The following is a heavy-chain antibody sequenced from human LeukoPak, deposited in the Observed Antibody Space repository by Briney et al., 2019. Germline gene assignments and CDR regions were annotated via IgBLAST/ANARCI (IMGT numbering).Heavy chain of an antibody. D-gene: IGHD6-13*01. CDR3: AAGYLVTAGLMDV. J-gene: IGHJ6*02. CDR2: FDPEDGKT. V-gene: IGHV1-24*01. CDR1: GYTLTELS. Sequence: ASVKVSCKVSGYTLTELSMFWVRQAPGKGLEWMGSFDPEDGKTIYAQKFQGRVTMTEDTSTDTAYMELSSLRSEDTAVYYCAAGYLVTAGLMDVWGQGTTVTVSS.